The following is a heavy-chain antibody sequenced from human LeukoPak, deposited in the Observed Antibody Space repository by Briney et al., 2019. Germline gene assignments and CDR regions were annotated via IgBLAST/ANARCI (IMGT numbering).Heavy chain of an antibody. D-gene: IGHD4/OR15-4a*01. CDR2: IKQDGSEK. V-gene: IGHV3-7*01. J-gene: IGHJ5*02. Sequence: PGGSLRLSCAASGFTFSTYWMSWVRQAPGKGLEWVANIKQDGSEKVYVDSVKGRFTISRDNAKNSLYLQMNSLRAEDTAVYYCAREVLGPRGGFDPWGQGTLVTASS. CDR1: GFTFSTYW. CDR3: AREVLGPRGGFDP.